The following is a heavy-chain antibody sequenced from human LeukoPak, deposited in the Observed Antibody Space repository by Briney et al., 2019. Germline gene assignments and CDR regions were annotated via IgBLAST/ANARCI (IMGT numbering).Heavy chain of an antibody. D-gene: IGHD6-13*01. CDR3: TRGQASPAAAGTALDY. J-gene: IGHJ4*02. CDR2: IIPILGIA. CDR1: GGTFSSYA. Sequence: SVKVSCKASGGTFSSYAISWVRQAPGQGLEWMGRIIPILGIANYAQKFQGRVTITADKSTSTAYMELSSLRSEDTAVYYCTRGQASPAAAGTALDYWGQGTLVTVSS. V-gene: IGHV1-69*04.